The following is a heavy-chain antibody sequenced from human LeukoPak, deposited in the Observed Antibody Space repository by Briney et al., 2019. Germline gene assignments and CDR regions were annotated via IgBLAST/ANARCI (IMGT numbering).Heavy chain of an antibody. J-gene: IGHJ5*02. CDR1: GGSISIGSYY. Sequence: PSQTLSLTCTVSGGSISIGSYYWGWVRQPAGTGLEWIGRIYTSGSTNYNPSLKSRVTISVDTSKNQLSLKLSSVTAADTAVYYCARVDVEMATIYHWGQGTLVTVSS. D-gene: IGHD5-24*01. CDR3: ARVDVEMATIYH. CDR2: IYTSGST. V-gene: IGHV4-61*02.